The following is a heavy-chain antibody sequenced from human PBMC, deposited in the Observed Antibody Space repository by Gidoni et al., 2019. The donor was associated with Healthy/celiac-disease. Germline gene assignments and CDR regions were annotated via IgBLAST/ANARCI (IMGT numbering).Heavy chain of an antibody. J-gene: IGHJ5*02. D-gene: IGHD3-22*01. V-gene: IGHV4-39*01. CDR3: ASQAYYYDSSGLGRVGRRAFDP. Sequence: QLQLQESGPGLVKPSETLSLTCTVSGGSISSSSYYWGRIRQPPGKGLEWIGSIYYSGSTYYNPSLKSRVTISVDTSKNQFSLKLSSVTAADTAVYYCASQAYYYDSSGLGRVGRRAFDPWGQGTLVTVSS. CDR2: IYYSGST. CDR1: GGSISSSSYY.